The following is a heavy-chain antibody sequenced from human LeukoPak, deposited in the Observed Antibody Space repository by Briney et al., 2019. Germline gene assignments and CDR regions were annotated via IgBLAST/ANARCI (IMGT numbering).Heavy chain of an antibody. CDR1: GFTFSSYS. D-gene: IGHD2-2*01. CDR2: ISSSSSYI. J-gene: IGHJ4*02. CDR3: ARDQGYCSSTSCYRFDY. Sequence: GGSLRLSCAASGFTFSSYSMNWVRQAPGKGLEWVSSISSSSSYIYYADSVKGRFTISRDNAKNSLYLQMNSLRAEDTAVYYCARDQGYCSSTSCYRFDYWGQGTLVTVSS. V-gene: IGHV3-21*01.